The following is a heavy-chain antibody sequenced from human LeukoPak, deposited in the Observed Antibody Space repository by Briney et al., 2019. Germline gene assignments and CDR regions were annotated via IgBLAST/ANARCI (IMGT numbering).Heavy chain of an antibody. J-gene: IGHJ4*02. Sequence: PGGSLRLSCAVSGFTFSTYAMHWVRQAPGKGLEWVAVISFDGNNQYYADSVKGRFTISRDTSKKTLYLQMNSLRPEDTAVYYCAKDVRGGTMPSFPDYWGREPWSPSPQ. CDR1: GFTFSTYA. CDR3: AKDVRGGTMPSFPDY. CDR2: ISFDGNNQ. D-gene: IGHD3-10*02. V-gene: IGHV3-30-3*01.